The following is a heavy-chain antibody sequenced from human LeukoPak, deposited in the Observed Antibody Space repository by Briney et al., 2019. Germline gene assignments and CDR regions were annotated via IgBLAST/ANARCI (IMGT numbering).Heavy chain of an antibody. D-gene: IGHD3-22*01. V-gene: IGHV1-69*13. CDR3: ARGLVVVDPGPYYFDY. J-gene: IGHJ4*02. CDR2: IIPIFGTA. CDR1: GGTFSSYA. Sequence: SVKVSRKASGGTFSSYAISWVRQAPGQGLEWMGGIIPIFGTANYAQKFQGRVTITADESTSTAYMELSSLRSEDTAVYYCARGLVVVDPGPYYFDYWGQGTLVTVSS.